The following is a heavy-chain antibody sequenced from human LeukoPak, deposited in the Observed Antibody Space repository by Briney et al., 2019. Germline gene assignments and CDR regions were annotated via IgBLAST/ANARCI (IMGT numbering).Heavy chain of an antibody. CDR3: AKEGTASKPSDLDY. CDR1: GFTFTDYG. J-gene: IGHJ4*02. V-gene: IGHV3-30*02. D-gene: IGHD1-1*01. CDR2: IRFDGSNK. Sequence: GGSLRLSCAASGFTFTDYGMHWVRQAPGKGLEWVAFIRFDGSNKYYADSVKGRFTISRDNSKNTLYLQINSLRTEDTAVYYCAKEGTASKPSDLDYWGRGTLVTVSS.